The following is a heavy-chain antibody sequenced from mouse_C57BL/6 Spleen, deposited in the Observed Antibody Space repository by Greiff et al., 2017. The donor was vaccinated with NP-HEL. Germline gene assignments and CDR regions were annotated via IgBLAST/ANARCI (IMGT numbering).Heavy chain of an antibody. Sequence: EVKLMEPGAGLVKPGGSLKLSCAASGFTFSSYAMSWVRQTPGQRLEWVAYISSGGDYIYYADNVKGRFTITVDKARNTLYLQMSRLKSEDTAMYYCTREKYDGSSYPWFAYWGQGTLVTVSA. V-gene: IGHV5-9-1*02. CDR2: ISSGGDYI. CDR1: GFTFSSYA. J-gene: IGHJ3*01. D-gene: IGHD1-1*01. CDR3: TREKYDGSSYPWFAY.